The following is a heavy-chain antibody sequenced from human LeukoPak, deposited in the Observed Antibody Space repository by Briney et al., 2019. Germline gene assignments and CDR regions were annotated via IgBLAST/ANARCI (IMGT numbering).Heavy chain of an antibody. CDR1: GGSISSYY. CDR3: ARDGISGTHLNWFDP. V-gene: IGHV4-59*01. Sequence: SETLSLTCTVFGGSISSYYWSWIRQPPGKGLEWIGHIYGSGSTNYNPSLKSRVTLSVDTSKNQFSLKLSSVTAADTAVYYCARDGISGTHLNWFDPWGQGTLVTVSS. CDR2: IYGSGST. D-gene: IGHD1-1*01. J-gene: IGHJ5*02.